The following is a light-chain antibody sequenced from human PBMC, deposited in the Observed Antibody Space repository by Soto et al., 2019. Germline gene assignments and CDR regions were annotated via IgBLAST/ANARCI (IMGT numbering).Light chain of an antibody. CDR3: CSYAGTSTFYA. CDR2: DVT. V-gene: IGLV2-11*01. J-gene: IGLJ1*01. CDR1: SNDVGGYDY. Sequence: QSVLTQPASVSGSPGQSVTISCTGTSNDVGGYDYVSWYQHHPGKAPRLIIYDVTKRPSGVPDRFSAPRAGNTASLTISGLQPEDEADYHCCSYAGTSTFYAFGTGTKVTVL.